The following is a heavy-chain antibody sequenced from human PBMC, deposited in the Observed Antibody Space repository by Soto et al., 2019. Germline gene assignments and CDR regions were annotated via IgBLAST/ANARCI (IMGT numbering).Heavy chain of an antibody. CDR2: INGDGSNT. Sequence: EVQLVESGGTLVQPGGSLRLSCAATGFTFTNYWMHWVRQAPGKGLVWVSRINGDGSNTFYADSVKGRLTISRDNAENTVYLLMNSLRAEDTAVYYCARGIQYRYGMDVWGQGTTVTVSS. D-gene: IGHD3-16*02. J-gene: IGHJ6*02. CDR1: GFTFTNYW. CDR3: ARGIQYRYGMDV. V-gene: IGHV3-74*01.